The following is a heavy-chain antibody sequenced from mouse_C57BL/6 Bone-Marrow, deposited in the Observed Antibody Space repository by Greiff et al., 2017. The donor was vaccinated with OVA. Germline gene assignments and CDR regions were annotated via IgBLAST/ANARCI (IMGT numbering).Heavy chain of an antibody. D-gene: IGHD1-1*01. V-gene: IGHV1-19*01. CDR2: INTYNGGT. J-gene: IGHJ3*01. CDR1: GYTFTDYY. CDR3: ARRGDYYGSSYLAWFAY. Sequence: EVQLQQSGPVLVKPGASVKMSCKASGYTFTDYYMNWVKQSHGKSLEWIGVINTYNGGTSYNQKFKGKATLTVDKSSSTAYMELNSLTSEDSAVYYCARRGDYYGSSYLAWFAYWGQGTLVTVSA.